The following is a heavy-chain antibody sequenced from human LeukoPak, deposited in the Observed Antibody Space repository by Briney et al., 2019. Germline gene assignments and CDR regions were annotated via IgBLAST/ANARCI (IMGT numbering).Heavy chain of an antibody. J-gene: IGHJ4*02. CDR3: VKDLSDRDVDY. CDR1: GFTFSWYG. D-gene: IGHD2-21*02. Sequence: PGGSLRLSCLGSGFTFSWYGMNWVRQAPGRGLEYVSAISKNGGNTYYEDSVKGRFTISRDNSKNTLYLQMNSLRVEDTAVYFCVKDLSDRDVDYWGQGTLVTVSS. V-gene: IGHV3-64D*06. CDR2: ISKNGGNT.